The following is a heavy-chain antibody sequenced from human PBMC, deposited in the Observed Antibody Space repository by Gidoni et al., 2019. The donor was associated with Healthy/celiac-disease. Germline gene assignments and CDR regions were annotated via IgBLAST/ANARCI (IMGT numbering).Heavy chain of an antibody. CDR2: ISSSSSTM. Sequence: EVQLVESGGGLVQPGGSLRLSCAASGFPFSSYSMNWVRQAPGKGLEWVSYISSSSSTMYYADSVKGRFTISRDNAKNSLYLQMNSLRDEDTAVYYCARWSGANAQGYCSGGSCYGYYYGMDVWGQGTTVTVSS. J-gene: IGHJ6*02. CDR1: GFPFSSYS. D-gene: IGHD2-15*01. V-gene: IGHV3-48*02. CDR3: ARWSGANAQGYCSGGSCYGYYYGMDV.